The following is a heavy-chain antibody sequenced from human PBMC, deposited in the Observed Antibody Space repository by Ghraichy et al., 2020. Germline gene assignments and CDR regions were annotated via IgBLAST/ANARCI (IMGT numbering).Heavy chain of an antibody. D-gene: IGHD2-2*01. CDR1: GGSFSDYY. CDR3: ARDLVPPGSRYFAL. V-gene: IGHV4-34*01. CDR2: INHSGST. Sequence: SETLSLTCAVYGGSFSDYYWSWIRQPPGKGLEWIGEINHSGSTNYNPSLKSRVTISVDTSKNQFSLKLGSVTAADTAVYYCARDLVPPGSRYFALWGRGTLFTVSS. J-gene: IGHJ2*01.